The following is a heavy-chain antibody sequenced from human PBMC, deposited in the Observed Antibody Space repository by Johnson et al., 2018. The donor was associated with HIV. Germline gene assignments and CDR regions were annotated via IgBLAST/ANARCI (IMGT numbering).Heavy chain of an antibody. CDR3: ARGITMIPDAFDI. CDR1: RFTFSTYG. V-gene: IGHV3-7*05. J-gene: IGHJ3*02. D-gene: IGHD3-22*01. Sequence: QLVESGGGVVRPGGSLRLSCAASRFTFSTYGMHWVRQAPGKGLEWVANIKQDGSEKYYVDSLKGRFTISRDNAKNSLYLQINSLRAEDTAVYYCARGITMIPDAFDIWGQGTMVTVSS. CDR2: IKQDGSEK.